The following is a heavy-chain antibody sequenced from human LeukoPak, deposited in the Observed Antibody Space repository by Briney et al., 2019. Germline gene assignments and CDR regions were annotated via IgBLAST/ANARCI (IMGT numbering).Heavy chain of an antibody. D-gene: IGHD2-21*01. Sequence: PGGSLRLSCAASGFTFSSYGMHWVRQAPGKGLEWVAFIRYDGSNKYYADSVKGRFTISRDNSKNTLYLQMNSLRAEDTALYYCAKDRAYGQFLWGNDYWGRGTLVTVSS. CDR3: AKDRAYGQFLWGNDY. CDR1: GFTFSSYG. CDR2: IRYDGSNK. V-gene: IGHV3-30*02. J-gene: IGHJ4*02.